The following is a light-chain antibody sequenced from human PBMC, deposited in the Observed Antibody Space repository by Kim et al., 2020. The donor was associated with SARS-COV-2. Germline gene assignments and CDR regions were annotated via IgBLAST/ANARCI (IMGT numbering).Light chain of an antibody. CDR3: LQHSNYPCT. CDR2: AAS. J-gene: IGKJ2*02. CDR1: QGIGND. V-gene: IGKV1-17*01. Sequence: DIQMTQSPSSLSASVGDRVTITCRASQGIGNDLGWYQQKPGKAPKRLIYAASSLQSGVPSRFSGGGSGTEFTLTISSLQPEDFATYYCLQHSNYPCTFGQGTKLEI.